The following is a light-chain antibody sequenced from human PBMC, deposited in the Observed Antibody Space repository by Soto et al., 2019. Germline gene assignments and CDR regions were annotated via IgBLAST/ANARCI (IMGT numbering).Light chain of an antibody. CDR2: DVT. Sequence: QSALTQPASVSGSPGQSIIISCTGSSSDVGSHNVVSWYQQHPGKAPKLMIYDVTKRPSGVSNRFSGSKSGNTASLTISGLQAEDEADYYCCSYAGDSQVFGGGTKLTVL. J-gene: IGLJ3*02. V-gene: IGLV2-23*02. CDR1: SSDVGSHNV. CDR3: CSYAGDSQV.